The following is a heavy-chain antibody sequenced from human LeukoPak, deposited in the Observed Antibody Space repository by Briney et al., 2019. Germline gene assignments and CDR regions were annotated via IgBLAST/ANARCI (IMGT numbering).Heavy chain of an antibody. V-gene: IGHV3-23*01. CDR1: GFTFSSYA. D-gene: IGHD1-26*01. Sequence: PGGSLRLSCAASGFTFSSYAMSWVRQAPGKGLEWVSTVSGRGDNTYYADSVKGRFTISRDNSKNTLYLQMNSLRPEDTAVYYCAKGIGLANDAFDIWGQGTMVTVSS. CDR3: AKGIGLANDAFDI. CDR2: VSGRGDNT. J-gene: IGHJ3*02.